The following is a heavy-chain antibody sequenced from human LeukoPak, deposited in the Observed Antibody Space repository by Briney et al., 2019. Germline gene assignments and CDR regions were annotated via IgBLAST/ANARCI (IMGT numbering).Heavy chain of an antibody. CDR1: GGSISSGDYY. CDR3: ARDFGGYSYGSGLLDY. J-gene: IGHJ4*02. Sequence: PSETLSLTCTVSGGSISSGDYYWSWIRQPPGKGLEWIGYIYYSGSTYYNPSLKSRVTISVDTSKNQFSLKLSSVTAADTAVYYCARDFGGYSYGSGLLDYWGQGTLVTVSS. CDR2: IYYSGST. D-gene: IGHD5-18*01. V-gene: IGHV4-30-4*08.